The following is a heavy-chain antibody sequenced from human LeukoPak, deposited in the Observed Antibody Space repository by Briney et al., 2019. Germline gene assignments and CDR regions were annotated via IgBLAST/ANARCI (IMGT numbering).Heavy chain of an antibody. CDR3: ARRRSGYSGMDYFDY. D-gene: IGHD5-18*01. V-gene: IGHV4-4*02. Sequence: SETLSLTCAVSGGSISSSNWWSWVRQPPGKGLEWIGEIYHSGSTNYNPSLKSRVTISVDKSKNQFSLKLSSVTAADTAVYYCARRRSGYSGMDYFDYWGQGTLVTVSS. CDR1: GGSISSSNW. J-gene: IGHJ4*02. CDR2: IYHSGST.